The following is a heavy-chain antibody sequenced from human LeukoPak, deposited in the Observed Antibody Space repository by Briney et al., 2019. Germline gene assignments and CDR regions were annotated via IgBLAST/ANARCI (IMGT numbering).Heavy chain of an antibody. CDR2: IKSKTDGGTT. D-gene: IGHD3-10*01. J-gene: IGHJ4*02. V-gene: IGHV3-15*01. Sequence: PGGSLRLSCAASGFTFSNAWMSWVRQAPGKGLEWVGRIKSKTDGGTTDYAAPVKGRFTISRDDSKNTLYLQMNSLKTEDTAVYYCTRYKYGSYYGSYYFDHWGQGTLVTVSS. CDR1: GFTFSNAW. CDR3: TRYKYGSYYGSYYFDH.